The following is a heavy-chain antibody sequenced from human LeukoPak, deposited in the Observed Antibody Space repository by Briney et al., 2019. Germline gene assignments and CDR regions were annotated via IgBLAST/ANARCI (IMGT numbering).Heavy chain of an antibody. V-gene: IGHV3-13*01. D-gene: IGHD4-17*01. Sequence: GSLRLSCAASGFTFSNYDMHWVRQATGKGLEWVSAIGTAGDTYYPGSVKGRFTISRENAKNSLYLQMNSLRAGDTAVYYCARGPATVTASYYYYGMDAWGQGTTVTVSS. CDR3: ARGPATVTASYYYYGMDA. CDR1: GFTFSNYD. CDR2: IGTAGDT. J-gene: IGHJ6*02.